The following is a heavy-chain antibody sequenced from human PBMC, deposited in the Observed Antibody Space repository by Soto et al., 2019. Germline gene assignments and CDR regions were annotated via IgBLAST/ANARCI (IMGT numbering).Heavy chain of an antibody. CDR2: IGSSSATT. J-gene: IGHJ2*01. CDR1: GFNFSGSA. Sequence: GGSLRLSCSAFGFNFSGSAMIWVRQAPGKGLEWVSSIGSSSATTFYADSVKGRFTISRDNAKNSLYLQMISLRAEDTAVYYCAREQADYGDYGSWYFDLWGRGTLVTVSS. V-gene: IGHV3-48*01. D-gene: IGHD4-17*01. CDR3: AREQADYGDYGSWYFDL.